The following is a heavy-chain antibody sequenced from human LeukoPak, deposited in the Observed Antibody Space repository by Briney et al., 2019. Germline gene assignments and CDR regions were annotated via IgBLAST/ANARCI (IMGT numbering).Heavy chain of an antibody. V-gene: IGHV3-7*01. CDR1: GFTFSIYW. J-gene: IGHJ6*03. CDR2: IKQDGNEK. CDR3: ARDYIVVVPTATGDYYYYYMDV. D-gene: IGHD2-2*01. Sequence: GGSLRLSCAASGFTFSIYWMSWVRQAPGKGLEWVANIKQDGNEKYYVDSVKGRFTISRDNAKNSLYLQMNSLRAEDMAVYYCARDYIVVVPTATGDYYYYYMDVWGKGTTVTVSS.